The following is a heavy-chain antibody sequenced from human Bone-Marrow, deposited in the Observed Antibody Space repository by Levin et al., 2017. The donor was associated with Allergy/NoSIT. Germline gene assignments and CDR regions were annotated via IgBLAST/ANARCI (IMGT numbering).Heavy chain of an antibody. D-gene: IGHD3-10*01. CDR1: GFSFGGST. V-gene: IGHV3-73*01. CDR2: IRSNTNSYAT. J-gene: IGHJ4*02. CDR3: NVGSDSGYYHDY. Sequence: GGSLRLSCAASGFSFGGSTMHWVRQAFGKGLEWVGRIRSNTNSYATTYAASVKGRFTISRDDSKNTAYLQMDSLKTEDTAVYYCNVGSDSGYYHDYWGRGTLVTVSS.